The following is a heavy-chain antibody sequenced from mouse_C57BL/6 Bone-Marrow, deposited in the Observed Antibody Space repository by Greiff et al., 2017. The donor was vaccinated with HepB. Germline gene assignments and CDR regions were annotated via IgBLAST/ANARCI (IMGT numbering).Heavy chain of an antibody. J-gene: IGHJ4*01. CDR3: ARSHYDYDAYAMDY. V-gene: IGHV1-76*01. Sequence: VQLQQSGAELVRPGASVKLSCKASGYTFTDYYINWVKQRPGQGLEWIARIYPGSGNTYYNEKFKGKATLTAEKSSSTAYMQRSSLTSEDSAVYFCARSHYDYDAYAMDYWGQGTSVTVSS. D-gene: IGHD2-4*01. CDR2: IYPGSGNT. CDR1: GYTFTDYY.